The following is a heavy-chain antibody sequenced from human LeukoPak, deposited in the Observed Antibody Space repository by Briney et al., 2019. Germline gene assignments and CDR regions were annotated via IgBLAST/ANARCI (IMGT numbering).Heavy chain of an antibody. Sequence: SVTVSCKASGGTFSSYAISWVRQAPGQGLEWMGGIIPIFGTANYAQKFQGRVTITADESTSTVYMELSSLRSEDTAVYYCARDSEQQLVPPDYWGQGTLVTVSS. D-gene: IGHD6-13*01. J-gene: IGHJ4*02. CDR2: IIPIFGTA. CDR3: ARDSEQQLVPPDY. V-gene: IGHV1-69*13. CDR1: GGTFSSYA.